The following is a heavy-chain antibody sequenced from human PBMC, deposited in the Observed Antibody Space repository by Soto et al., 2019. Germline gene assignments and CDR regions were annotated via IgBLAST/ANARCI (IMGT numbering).Heavy chain of an antibody. CDR1: GGTFSRYT. V-gene: IGHV1-69*02. J-gene: IGHJ6*02. CDR3: ASQFTGVLVLGALPPGGDNYGWDV. Sequence: QVQLVQSGAEVKKPGSSVKVSCKASGGTFSRYTISWVRQAPGQGLEWMGRIIPILDIPNYAQNFQGRVTITADKSTSTAYMDVSSVTSDDTAVQYCASQFTGVLVLGALPPGGDNYGWDVWGQGTTVTVSS. D-gene: IGHD2-8*02. CDR2: IIPILDIP.